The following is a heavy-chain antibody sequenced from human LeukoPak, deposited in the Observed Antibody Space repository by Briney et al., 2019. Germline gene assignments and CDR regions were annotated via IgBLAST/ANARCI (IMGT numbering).Heavy chain of an antibody. CDR3: ARGVYCSSTSCYRTLDY. CDR1: GYTFTSYD. J-gene: IGHJ4*02. CDR2: INPNSGGT. Sequence: ASVKVSCKASGYTFTSYDINWVRQATGQGLEWMGWINPNSGGTNYAQKFQGRVTMTRDTSISTAYMELSRLRSDDTAVYYCARGVYCSSTSCYRTLDYWGQGTLVTVSS. V-gene: IGHV1-2*02. D-gene: IGHD2-2*01.